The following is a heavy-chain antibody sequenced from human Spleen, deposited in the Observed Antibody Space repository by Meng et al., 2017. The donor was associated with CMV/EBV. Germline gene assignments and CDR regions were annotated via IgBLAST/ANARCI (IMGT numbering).Heavy chain of an antibody. CDR1: GYSLTSYW. V-gene: IGHV5-51*01. Sequence: CKGSGYSLTSYWIGWVRQMPGKGLEWMGIIYPGDSDTRYSPSFQGQVTISADKSISTAYLQWSSLKASDTAMYYCVSTRDPSGSYYDYWGQGTLVTVSS. J-gene: IGHJ4*02. D-gene: IGHD1-26*01. CDR3: VSTRDPSGSYYDY. CDR2: IYPGDSDT.